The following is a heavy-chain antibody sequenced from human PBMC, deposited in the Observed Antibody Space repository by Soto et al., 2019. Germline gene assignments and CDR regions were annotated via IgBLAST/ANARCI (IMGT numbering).Heavy chain of an antibody. CDR3: ARDESYYDFWSSYWAQHGMDV. V-gene: IGHV4-30-4*01. D-gene: IGHD3-3*01. CDR2: IYYSGST. J-gene: IGHJ6*02. CDR1: GGSISSGDYY. Sequence: SETLSLTCTVSGGSISSGDYYWSWIRQPPGKGLEWIGYIYYSGSTYYNPSLKSRVTISVDTSKNQFSLKLSSVTAADTAVYYCARDESYYDFWSSYWAQHGMDVWGQGTTVTVSS.